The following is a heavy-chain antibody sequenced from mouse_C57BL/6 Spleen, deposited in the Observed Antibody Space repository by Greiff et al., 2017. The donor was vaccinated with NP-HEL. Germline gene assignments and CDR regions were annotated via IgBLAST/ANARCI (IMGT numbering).Heavy chain of an antibody. CDR1: GYTFTSYW. CDR2: IDPSDSYT. CDR3: ARQGLYSNYGAY. Sequence: QVQLQQPGAELVMPGASVKLSCKASGYTFTSYWMHWVKQRPGQGLEWIGEIDPSDSYTNYNQKFKGKSTLTVDKSSSTAYMQLSSLTSDDSAVYYCARQGLYSNYGAYWGQGTLVTVSA. V-gene: IGHV1-69*01. D-gene: IGHD2-5*01. J-gene: IGHJ3*01.